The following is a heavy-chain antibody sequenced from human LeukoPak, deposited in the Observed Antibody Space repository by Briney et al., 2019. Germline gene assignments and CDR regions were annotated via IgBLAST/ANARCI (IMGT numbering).Heavy chain of an antibody. CDR2: ISSGSSTI. D-gene: IGHD2-2*01. CDR1: GFTVSRNY. Sequence: GGSLRLSCAASGFTVSRNYMSWVRQAPGKGLEWVSYISSGSSTIFYADSVKGRFTISRDNAKNSLYLQMNSLRDEDTAVYYCARAYCSSTSCPKMVFDYWGQGTLVTVSS. J-gene: IGHJ4*02. CDR3: ARAYCSSTSCPKMVFDY. V-gene: IGHV3-48*02.